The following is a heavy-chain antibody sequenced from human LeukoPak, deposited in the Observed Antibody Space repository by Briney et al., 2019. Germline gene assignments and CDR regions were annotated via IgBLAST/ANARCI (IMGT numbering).Heavy chain of an antibody. Sequence: ASVKVSCKASGYTFTSYYMHWVRQAPGQGLEWMGIINPSGGSTSYAQKFQGRVTITRDTSASTAYMELSRLRSDDTAVYYCARAGGDYGSGSYSPDYWGQGTLVTVSS. CDR2: INPSGGST. CDR3: ARAGGDYGSGSYSPDY. V-gene: IGHV1-46*01. CDR1: GYTFTSYY. J-gene: IGHJ4*02. D-gene: IGHD3-10*01.